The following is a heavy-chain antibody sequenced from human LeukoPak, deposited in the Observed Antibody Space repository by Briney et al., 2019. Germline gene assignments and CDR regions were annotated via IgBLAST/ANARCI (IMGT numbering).Heavy chain of an antibody. CDR3: ARHSSTWYSAFDI. V-gene: IGHV3-23*01. CDR1: GFTFTSYA. Sequence: GGSLRLSCAASGFTFTSYAMNWVRQAPGKGLEWVSGISGSGGSTYYADSVKGRFSISRDNSKNTLYLHLNSLRAEDTAVYYCARHSSTWYSAFDIWGQGTMVTVSS. CDR2: ISGSGGST. D-gene: IGHD6-13*01. J-gene: IGHJ3*02.